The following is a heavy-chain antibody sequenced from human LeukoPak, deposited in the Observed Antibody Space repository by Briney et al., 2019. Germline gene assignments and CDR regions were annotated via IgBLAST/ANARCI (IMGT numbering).Heavy chain of an antibody. CDR3: ARGELSHSGSYSDFGY. Sequence: PSETLSLTCTVSGGSISSYYWSWIRQPPGKGLEWIGYIYYSGSTYYNPSLKSRVTISVDTPKNQFSLKLSSVTAADTAVYYCARGELSHSGSYSDFGYWGQGTLVTVSS. CDR2: IYYSGST. J-gene: IGHJ4*02. D-gene: IGHD1-26*01. CDR1: GGSISSYY. V-gene: IGHV4-59*01.